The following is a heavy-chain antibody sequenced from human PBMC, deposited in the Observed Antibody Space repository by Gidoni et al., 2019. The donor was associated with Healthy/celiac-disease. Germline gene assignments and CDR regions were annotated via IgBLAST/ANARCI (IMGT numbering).Heavy chain of an antibody. CDR1: GFSFSTYS. D-gene: IGHD5-18*01. V-gene: IGHV3-21*01. CDR2: ISSRSSYL. CDR3: ARERDAALVIDY. Sequence: EVELVESGGGLVKPGGSLRLSCGAPGFSFSTYSMNWVRQAPGKGLEWVSSISSRSSYLYYADSVKGRFTISRDNAKNSLYLQMNSLRAEDTSVYYCARERDAALVIDYWGQGTLVTVSS. J-gene: IGHJ4*02.